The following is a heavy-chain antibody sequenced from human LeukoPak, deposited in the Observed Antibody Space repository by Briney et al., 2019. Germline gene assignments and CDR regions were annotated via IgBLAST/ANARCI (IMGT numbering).Heavy chain of an antibody. CDR1: GGSISSGSYY. Sequence: SQTLSLTCTVSGGSISSGSYYWSWIRQPAGKGLEWIGRIYTSGSTNYNPSLKSRVTISLDTSKNQFSLKLSSVTAADTAVYYCARGFSTTWPFDYWGQGTLVTVSS. V-gene: IGHV4-61*02. J-gene: IGHJ4*02. D-gene: IGHD6-13*01. CDR3: ARGFSTTWPFDY. CDR2: IYTSGST.